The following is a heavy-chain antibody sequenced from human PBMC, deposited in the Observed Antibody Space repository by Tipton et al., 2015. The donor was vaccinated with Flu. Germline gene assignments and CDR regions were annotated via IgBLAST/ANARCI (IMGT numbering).Heavy chain of an antibody. CDR1: GGSISSYY. V-gene: IGHV4-59*01. CDR2: IYYSGST. CDR3: ARDRPNYYYYGMDV. Sequence: TLSLTCTVSGGSISSYYWSWIRQSPGKGLEWIGYIYYSGSTNYNPSLKSRVTISVDTSKNQFSLKLSSVTAADTAVYYCARDRPNYYYYGMDVWGQGTTVTVSS. J-gene: IGHJ6*02.